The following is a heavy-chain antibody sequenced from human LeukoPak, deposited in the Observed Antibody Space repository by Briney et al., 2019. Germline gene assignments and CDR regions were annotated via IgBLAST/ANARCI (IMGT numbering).Heavy chain of an antibody. D-gene: IGHD5-18*01. Sequence: PSETLSLTYTVSGGSISTSYFWGWIRQPPGKGLEWIGSIYYSGTTYYNPSLKSRVTISVDTSKNQFSLKLSSVTAADTAVYYCARHSDGYPNYYYYYYVDVWGKGTTVTVSS. CDR2: IYYSGTT. V-gene: IGHV4-39*01. J-gene: IGHJ6*03. CDR3: ARHSDGYPNYYYYYYVDV. CDR1: GGSISTSYF.